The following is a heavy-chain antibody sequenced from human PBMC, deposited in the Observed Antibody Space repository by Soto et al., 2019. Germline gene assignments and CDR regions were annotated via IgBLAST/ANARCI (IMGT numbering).Heavy chain of an antibody. J-gene: IGHJ3*02. CDR3: ARDRRASLYSSSWPAAFDI. CDR1: GGTFSSYA. CDR2: IIPIFGTA. Sequence: QVQLVQSGAEVKKPGSSVKVSCKASGGTFSSYAISWVRQAPGQGLEWMGGIIPIFGTANYAQKFQGRVTITADKSTSTAYMERSSLRSEDTAVYYCARDRRASLYSSSWPAAFDICGQGTMVTVSS. V-gene: IGHV1-69*06. D-gene: IGHD6-13*01.